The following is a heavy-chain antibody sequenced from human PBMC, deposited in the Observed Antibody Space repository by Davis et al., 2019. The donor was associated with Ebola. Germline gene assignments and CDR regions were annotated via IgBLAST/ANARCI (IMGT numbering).Heavy chain of an antibody. CDR1: GFTFSNFW. V-gene: IGHV3-74*03. D-gene: IGHD5-18*01. CDR3: ARSGGHSFGQN. CDR2: ISSDGGGP. Sequence: PGGSLRLSCAASGFTFSNFWMHWVRQGPGKGLVWVSRISSDGGGPAYADSVKGRFTISRDNAKSTVYLQMNSLRAEDTAVYYCARSGGHSFGQNWGQGTLVTVSS. J-gene: IGHJ4*02.